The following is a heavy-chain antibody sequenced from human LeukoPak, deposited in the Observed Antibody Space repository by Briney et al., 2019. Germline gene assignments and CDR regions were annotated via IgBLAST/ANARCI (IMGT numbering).Heavy chain of an antibody. CDR3: ARAFRGRVPAAISYYYYGMDV. J-gene: IGHJ6*02. V-gene: IGHV4-59*01. CDR1: GGSISSYY. D-gene: IGHD2-2*01. CDR2: IYYSGST. Sequence: SETLSLTCTVSGGSISSYYWSWIRQPPGKGLEWIGYIYYSGSTNYNPSLKSRVTISVDTSKNQFSLKLSSVTAADTAVYYCARAFRGRVPAAISYYYYGMDVWGQGTTVTVSS.